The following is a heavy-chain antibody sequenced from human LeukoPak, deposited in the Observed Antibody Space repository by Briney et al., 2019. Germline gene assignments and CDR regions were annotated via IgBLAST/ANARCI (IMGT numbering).Heavy chain of an antibody. Sequence: PSETLSLTCTVSGGSISSYYWSWIRQPPGKGLEWIGYIYYSGSTNYNPSLKSRVTISVDTSKNQFSLKLSSVTAADTAVYYCARELCSSTSCYDSWFDPWGQGTLVTVPS. CDR1: GGSISSYY. CDR2: IYYSGST. D-gene: IGHD2-2*01. J-gene: IGHJ5*02. V-gene: IGHV4-59*01. CDR3: ARELCSSTSCYDSWFDP.